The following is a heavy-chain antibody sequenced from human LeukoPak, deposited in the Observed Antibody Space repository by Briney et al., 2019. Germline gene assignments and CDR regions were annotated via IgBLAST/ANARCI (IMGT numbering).Heavy chain of an antibody. J-gene: IGHJ4*02. CDR3: ATGGRSGVAFES. D-gene: IGHD2-15*01. Sequence: GGSVRLSCTASGFIASSNYMSWVRQAPGKGLEWVSLIYSGGSTYYEDSVMGRSTNSRDKSNNTLYLQMNGLRAEDTAVYYCATGGRSGVAFESWGQGTLVTVSS. CDR1: GFIASSNY. CDR2: IYSGGST. V-gene: IGHV3-53*01.